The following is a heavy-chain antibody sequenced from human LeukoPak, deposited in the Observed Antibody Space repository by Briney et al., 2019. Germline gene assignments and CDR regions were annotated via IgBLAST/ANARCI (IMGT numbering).Heavy chain of an antibody. D-gene: IGHD3-22*01. CDR2: INHSGST. J-gene: IGHJ4*02. CDR1: GGSFSGYY. CDR3: ARGTRQHYYDSSGYYHPFDY. V-gene: IGHV4-34*01. Sequence: SETLSLICAVYGGSFSGYYWSWIRQPPGKGLEWIGEINHSGSTNYNPSLKSRVTISVDTSKNQFSLKLSSVTAADTAVYYCARGTRQHYYDSSGYYHPFDYWGQGTLVTVSS.